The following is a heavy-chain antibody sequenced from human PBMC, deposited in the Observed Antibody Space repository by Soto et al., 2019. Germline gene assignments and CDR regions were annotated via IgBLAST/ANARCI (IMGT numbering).Heavy chain of an antibody. V-gene: IGHV3-74*01. CDR2: IGPDGSNM. CDR1: GFIFSSHW. Sequence: GSLRLSCAASGFIFSSHWMHWVRQAPGKGLVWVSHIGPDGSNMRDADSVQGRFTISRDNARNTLYLQMNSLRDEDTAVYYCVRDNNWSYEYWGQGILVTVSS. D-gene: IGHD1-1*01. J-gene: IGHJ4*02. CDR3: VRDNNWSYEY.